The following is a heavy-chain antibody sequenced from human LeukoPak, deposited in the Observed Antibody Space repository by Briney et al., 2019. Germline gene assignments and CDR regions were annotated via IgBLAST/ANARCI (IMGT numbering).Heavy chain of an antibody. CDR2: ISGSGGST. V-gene: IGHV3-23*01. CDR3: ARAGSRTGTSNWFDP. CDR1: GFTFSSYA. J-gene: IGHJ5*02. Sequence: PGGSLRLSCAASGFTFSSYAMSWVRQAPGKGLEWVSAISGSGGSTYYADSVKGRFTISRDNAKNSLYLQMNSLRAEDTAVYYCARAGSRTGTSNWFDPWGQGTLVTVSS. D-gene: IGHD1-1*01.